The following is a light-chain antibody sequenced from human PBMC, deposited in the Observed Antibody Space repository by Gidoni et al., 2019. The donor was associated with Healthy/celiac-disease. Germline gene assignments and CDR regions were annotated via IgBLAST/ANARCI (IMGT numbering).Light chain of an antibody. V-gene: IGKV3-15*01. J-gene: IGKJ2*01. CDR2: GAS. CDR3: QQYNNWPLYT. Sequence: EIVMTQSPATLSVSPGERATLSCRASQSVSSNLSWYQHKPGQAPRLLIYGASTRATVIPSRFSGSVSGTDFTLTISSLQSEDFAVYYCQQYNNWPLYTFXXXTKLEIK. CDR1: QSVSSN.